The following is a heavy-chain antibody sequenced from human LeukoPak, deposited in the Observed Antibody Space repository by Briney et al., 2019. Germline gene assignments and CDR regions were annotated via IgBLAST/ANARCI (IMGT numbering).Heavy chain of an antibody. CDR1: GYTFTSYG. CDR3: ARVSGIAVAGNDAFDI. J-gene: IGHJ3*02. V-gene: IGHV1-18*01. D-gene: IGHD6-19*01. Sequence: ASVKVSCKASGYTFTSYGISWVRQAPGQGLEWMGGISAYNGNTNYAQKLQGRVTMTKDTSTSTAYMELRSLRSDDTAVYYCARVSGIAVAGNDAFDIWGQGTMVTVSS. CDR2: ISAYNGNT.